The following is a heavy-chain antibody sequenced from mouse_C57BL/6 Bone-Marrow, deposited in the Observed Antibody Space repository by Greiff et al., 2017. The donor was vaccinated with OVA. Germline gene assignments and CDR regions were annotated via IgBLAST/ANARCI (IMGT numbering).Heavy chain of an antibody. D-gene: IGHD1-1*01. CDR1: GFSFNTYA. CDR3: VRIRTTYFDV. CDR2: IRSKSNNYAT. V-gene: IGHV10-1*01. J-gene: IGHJ1*03. Sequence: EVHLVESGGGLVQPKGSLKLSCAASGFSFNTYAMNWVRQAPGKGLEWVARIRSKSNNYATYYADSVKDRFTISRDDSESMLYLQMNNLKTEDTAMYYCVRIRTTYFDVWGTGTTVTVSS.